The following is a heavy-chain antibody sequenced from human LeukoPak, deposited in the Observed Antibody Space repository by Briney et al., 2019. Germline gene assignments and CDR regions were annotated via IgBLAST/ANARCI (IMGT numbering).Heavy chain of an antibody. V-gene: IGHV1-2*02. J-gene: IGHJ4*02. CDR3: ARDRGVRGVIIDY. Sequence: GASVKVSCKASGYTFTGYYMHWVRQAAGQGLEWMGWINPNSGGTNYAQKFQGRVTMTRDTSISTAYMELSRLRSDDTAVYYCARDRGVRGVIIDYWGRGTLVTVSS. D-gene: IGHD3-10*01. CDR1: GYTFTGYY. CDR2: INPNSGGT.